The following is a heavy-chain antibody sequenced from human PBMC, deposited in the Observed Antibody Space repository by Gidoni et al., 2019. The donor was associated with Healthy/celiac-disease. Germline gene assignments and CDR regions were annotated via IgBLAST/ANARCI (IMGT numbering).Heavy chain of an antibody. J-gene: IGHJ6*02. Sequence: QVQLVESGGGVVQPGRSLRLSCAASGFTFSSSGMHWVRQAPGKGLEWVAVISYDGSNKYYADSVKGRFTISRDNSKNTLYLQMNSLRAEDTAVYYCAKDFGYYYGMDVWGQGTTVTVSS. CDR1: GFTFSSSG. V-gene: IGHV3-30*18. D-gene: IGHD3-10*01. CDR3: AKDFGYYYGMDV. CDR2: ISYDGSNK.